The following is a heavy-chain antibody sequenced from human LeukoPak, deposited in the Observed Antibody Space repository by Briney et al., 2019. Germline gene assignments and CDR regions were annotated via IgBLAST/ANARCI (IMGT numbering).Heavy chain of an antibody. D-gene: IGHD3-10*01. Sequence: SQTLSLTCAISGDSVSGNSVAWNWIRQSPSRGLEWLGRTYYRSKWYSDYAVSVKSRITINPDTSKNQFSLQLNSVTPEDTAVYYCGRGPGKGGAFDIWGQGTMVTVSS. CDR1: GDSVSGNSVA. CDR2: TYYRSKWYS. CDR3: GRGPGKGGAFDI. J-gene: IGHJ3*02. V-gene: IGHV6-1*01.